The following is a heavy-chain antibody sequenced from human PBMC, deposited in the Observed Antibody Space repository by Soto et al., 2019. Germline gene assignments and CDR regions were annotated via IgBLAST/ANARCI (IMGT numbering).Heavy chain of an antibody. CDR1: GFTFSSYA. J-gene: IGHJ4*02. V-gene: IGHV3-30-3*01. Sequence: GGSLRLSCAASGFTFSSYAMHWVRQAPGKGLEWVAVISYDGSNKYYADSVKGRFTISRDNSKNTLYLQMNSLRAEDTAVYYCARANPGSSGDEWLGYFDYWGQGTLVTVSS. CDR2: ISYDGSNK. CDR3: ARANPGSSGDEWLGYFDY. D-gene: IGHD3-22*01.